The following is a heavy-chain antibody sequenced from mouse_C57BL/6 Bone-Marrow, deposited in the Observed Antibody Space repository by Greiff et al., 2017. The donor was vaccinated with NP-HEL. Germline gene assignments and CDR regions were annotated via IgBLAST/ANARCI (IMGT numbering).Heavy chain of an antibody. J-gene: IGHJ4*01. V-gene: IGHV5-4*03. CDR3: ARVPMVTLYYAMDY. Sequence: EVKLVESGGGLVKPGGSLKLSCAASGFTFSSYAMSWVRQTPEKRLEWVATISDGGSYTYYPDNVKGRFTISRDNAKNNLYLQMSHLKSEDTAMYYFARVPMVTLYYAMDYWGQGTSVTVSS. D-gene: IGHD2-3*01. CDR2: ISDGGSYT. CDR1: GFTFSSYA.